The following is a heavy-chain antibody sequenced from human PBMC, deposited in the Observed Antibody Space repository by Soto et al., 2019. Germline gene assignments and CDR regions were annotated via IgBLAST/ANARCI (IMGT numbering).Heavy chain of an antibody. D-gene: IGHD6-13*01. J-gene: IGHJ5*02. CDR1: GASVSHGY. V-gene: IGHV4-59*08. CDR2: MYFGGST. CDR3: ARPKTIGAAAGKGWFDP. Sequence: SETLSLTCNVSGASVSHGYWSWIRQPPGKGLEWIGFMYFGGSTNYNPSLKGRVTISVDPSKNQFSLKLSSVTAADTAMYYCARPKTIGAAAGKGWFDPWGQGTLVTVSS.